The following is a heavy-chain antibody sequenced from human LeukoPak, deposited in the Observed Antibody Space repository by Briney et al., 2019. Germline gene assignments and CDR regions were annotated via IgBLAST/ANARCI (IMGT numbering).Heavy chain of an antibody. CDR1: GFTFSSYW. CDR3: ARDRFGGMDV. J-gene: IGHJ6*01. Sequence: PGGSLRLSCAASGFTFSSYWMSWVRQAPGKGLEWVASIKEDGSEKYNLESLKGRFTISRDNAKNSLYLQMNTLRVEDTAVYYCARDRFGGMDVWGEGPTVTVSP. CDR2: IKEDGSEK. V-gene: IGHV3-7*01. D-gene: IGHD3-10*01.